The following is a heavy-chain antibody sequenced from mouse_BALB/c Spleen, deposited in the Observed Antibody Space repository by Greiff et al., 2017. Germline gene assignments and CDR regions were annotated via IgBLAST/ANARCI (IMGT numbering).Heavy chain of an antibody. J-gene: IGHJ4*01. CDR3: ARARMILYYAMDY. CDR2: IWAGGST. D-gene: IGHD2-4*01. CDR1: GFSLTSYG. V-gene: IGHV2-9*02. Sequence: QVQLQQSGPGLVAPSQSLSITCTVSGFSLTSYGVHWVRQPPGKGLEWLGVIWAGGSTNYNSALMSRLSISKDNSKSQVFLKMNSLQTDDTAMYYCARARMILYYAMDYWGQGTSVTVSS.